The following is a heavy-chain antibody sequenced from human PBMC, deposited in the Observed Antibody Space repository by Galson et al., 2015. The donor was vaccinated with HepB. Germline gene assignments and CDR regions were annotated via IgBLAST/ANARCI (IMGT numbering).Heavy chain of an antibody. CDR2: VYHTGGT. CDR1: GGYITTNTW. J-gene: IGHJ5*02. Sequence: ETLSLTCTVSGGYITTNTWWTWVRQPPGKGLEWIGEVYHTGGTNYNTSLKSRVTILVDESKKQFSLKLNSVTAADTAVYYCAKLTRGSDSSYFWFDPWGQGTLVTVSS. CDR3: AKLTRGSDSSYFWFDP. V-gene: IGHV4-4*02. D-gene: IGHD6-6*01.